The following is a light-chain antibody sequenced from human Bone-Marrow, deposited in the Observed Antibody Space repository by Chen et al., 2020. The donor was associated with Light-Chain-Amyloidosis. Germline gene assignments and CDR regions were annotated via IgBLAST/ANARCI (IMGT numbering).Light chain of an antibody. Sequence: QSALTQPASVSGSPGQSITISCTGTSGDVGTYNYVSWYQQHPGKAPKVMIYAVSNRPSWVSNRFSGSKAGNTASLTISGLQAEDEADYYCSSFTSSSSYVFGPGTKVTVL. CDR2: AVS. CDR3: SSFTSSSSYV. CDR1: SGDVGTYNY. J-gene: IGLJ1*01. V-gene: IGLV2-14*01.